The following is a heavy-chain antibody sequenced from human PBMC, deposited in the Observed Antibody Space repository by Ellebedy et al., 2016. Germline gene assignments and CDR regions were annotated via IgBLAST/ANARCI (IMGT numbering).Heavy chain of an antibody. CDR3: AKDGGLGRWLLGWYFDL. J-gene: IGHJ2*01. CDR2: ISFDGSNK. V-gene: IGHV3-30*18. D-gene: IGHD5-24*01. Sequence: GESLKISXAASGFTFSSYGMHWVRQAPGKGLEWVAVISFDGSNKYYADSVKGRFTISRDNSKNTLYLQMNSLRAEDTAVYYCAKDGGLGRWLLGWYFDLWGRGTLVTVFS. CDR1: GFTFSSYG.